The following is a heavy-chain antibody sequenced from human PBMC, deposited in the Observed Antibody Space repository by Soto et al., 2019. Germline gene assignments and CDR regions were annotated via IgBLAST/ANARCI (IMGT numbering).Heavy chain of an antibody. D-gene: IGHD5-12*01. CDR1: GFTFSSHA. CDR2: ISYDGSNK. V-gene: IGHV3-30-3*01. J-gene: IGHJ4*02. CDR3: ARSEKRWLQWGGDFDY. Sequence: QVQLVESGGGVVQPGRSLRLSCAASGFTFSSHAMHWVRQAPGKGLEWVAVISYDGSNKYYADSVKGRYTISRDNSKNTLFLQMNSLRPEDTAVYYWARSEKRWLQWGGDFDYGGQGTLVTVSS.